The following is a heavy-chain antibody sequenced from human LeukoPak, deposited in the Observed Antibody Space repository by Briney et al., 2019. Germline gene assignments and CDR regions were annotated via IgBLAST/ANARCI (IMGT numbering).Heavy chain of an antibody. D-gene: IGHD3-22*01. CDR1: GFTFSSYA. V-gene: IGHV3-23*01. J-gene: IGHJ3*02. Sequence: GGSLRLSCAASGFTFSSYAMSWVRQAPGKGLEWVSAISGSGGSTYYADSVKGRFTISRDNSKNTLYLQMNSLRAEDTAVYYCARAPGVIGAFDIWGQGTMVTVSS. CDR2: ISGSGGST. CDR3: ARAPGVIGAFDI.